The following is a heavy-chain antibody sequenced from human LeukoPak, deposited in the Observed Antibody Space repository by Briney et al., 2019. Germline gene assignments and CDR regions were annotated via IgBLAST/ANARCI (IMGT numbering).Heavy chain of an antibody. CDR1: GGSISSSSYY. CDR3: ARQGYTPHSFDY. J-gene: IGHJ4*02. CDR2: IYYSGST. V-gene: IGHV4-39*01. Sequence: PSETLSLTCTVSGGSISSSSYYWGWIRQPPGKGLEWIGSIYYSGSTYYNPSLKSRVTISVGTSKNQFSLKLSSVTAADTAVYYCARQGYTPHSFDYWGQGTLVTVSS. D-gene: IGHD5-18*01.